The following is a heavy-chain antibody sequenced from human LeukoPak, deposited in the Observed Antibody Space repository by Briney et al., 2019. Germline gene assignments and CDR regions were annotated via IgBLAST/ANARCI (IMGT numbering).Heavy chain of an antibody. V-gene: IGHV3-7*01. CDR2: IKQDGSET. Sequence: GGSLRLSCIASGFTFSNSWMTWVRQAPGKGLEWVANIKQDGSETHYVDSVKGRFTISRDNAENSLYLQMNSLRAEDTAVYFCARDTNWNHDYWGQGTLVTVSS. CDR1: GFTFSNSW. CDR3: ARDTNWNHDY. J-gene: IGHJ4*02. D-gene: IGHD1-1*01.